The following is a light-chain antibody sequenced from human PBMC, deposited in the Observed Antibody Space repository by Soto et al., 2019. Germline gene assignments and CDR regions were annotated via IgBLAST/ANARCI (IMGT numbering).Light chain of an antibody. J-gene: IGLJ1*01. CDR1: SSDVGGYNY. CDR3: NSYTSSSTYV. Sequence: QSELTQPASVSGSPGRSIAISCTGTSSDVGGYNYVTWYQQHPGKAPKLMIYDVSNRPSGVSDRFSGSKSGNTASLTISGLQAEDEGDYYCNSYTSSSTYVFGTGTKVTVL. CDR2: DVS. V-gene: IGLV2-14*03.